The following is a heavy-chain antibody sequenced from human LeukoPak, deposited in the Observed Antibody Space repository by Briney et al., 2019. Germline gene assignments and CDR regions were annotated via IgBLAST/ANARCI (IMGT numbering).Heavy chain of an antibody. CDR1: GFTFSSYG. V-gene: IGHV3-30*18. CDR2: ISYDGSNK. CDR3: AKGAYYYDSSGYYRLDY. Sequence: PGRSLRLSCAASGFTFSSYGMHWVRQAPGKGLEWGAVISYDGSNKDYTDSVKGRFTISRDNSKNTLYLQMNSLRAEDTAVYYCAKGAYYYDSSGYYRLDYWGQGTLVTVSS. D-gene: IGHD3-22*01. J-gene: IGHJ4*02.